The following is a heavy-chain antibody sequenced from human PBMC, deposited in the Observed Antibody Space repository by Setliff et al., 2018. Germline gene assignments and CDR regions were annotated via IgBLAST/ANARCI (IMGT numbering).Heavy chain of an antibody. CDR1: GYSFTSYW. D-gene: IGHD6-19*01. CDR3: ARQAGAGGDAFDI. V-gene: IGHV5-51*01. CDR2: IYPGDSDT. Sequence: PGESLKLSCKGSGYSFTSYWIGWVRQMPGKGLEWMGSIYPGDSDTRYSPSFKGQVTFPADKSISTAYLQWSSLEASDTAMYYCARQAGAGGDAFDIWGQGTMVTVS. J-gene: IGHJ3*02.